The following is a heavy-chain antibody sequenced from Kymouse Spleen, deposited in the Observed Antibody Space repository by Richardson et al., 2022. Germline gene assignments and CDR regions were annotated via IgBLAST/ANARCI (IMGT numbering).Heavy chain of an antibody. D-gene: IGHD6-6*01. Sequence: EVQLVESGGGLVQPGGSLRLSCAASGFTFSSYDMHWVRQATGKGLEWVSAIGTAGDTYYPGSVKGRFTISRENAKNSLYLQMNSLRAGDTAVYYCARSGIAARYYYYGMDVWGQGTTVTVSS. J-gene: IGHJ6*02. CDR3: ARSGIAARYYYYGMDV. CDR2: IGTAGDT. V-gene: IGHV3-13*01. CDR1: GFTFSSYD.